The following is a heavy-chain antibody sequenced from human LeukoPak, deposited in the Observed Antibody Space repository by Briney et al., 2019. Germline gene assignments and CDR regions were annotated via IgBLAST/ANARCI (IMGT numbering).Heavy chain of an antibody. CDR3: AKDPLVRGATYDF. CDR1: GFTFRSYA. J-gene: IGHJ4*02. V-gene: IGHV3-23*01. CDR2: ISGSGGST. Sequence: GGSLRLSCAASGFTFRSYAMSWVRQAPGKGLEWVSAISGSGGSTYYADSVKGRFTISRDNSENTLYLQVNSLRAEDTAVYYCAKDPLVRGATYDFWGQGTLVTVSS. D-gene: IGHD3-10*01.